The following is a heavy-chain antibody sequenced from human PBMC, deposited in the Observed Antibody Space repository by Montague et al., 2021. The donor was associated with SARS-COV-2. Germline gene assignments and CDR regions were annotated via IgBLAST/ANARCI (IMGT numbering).Heavy chain of an antibody. Sequence: SETLSLTCTVSGGSISSSSYYWGWIRQPPGKGLEWIGSIYYSGSTYYXXXLKSRVTISVDTSKNQFSLKLSSVTAADTAVYYCARGGGTVTTFLGVGYVRGGLNGFDPWGQGTLVTVSS. CDR2: IYYSGST. J-gene: IGHJ5*02. V-gene: IGHV4-39*07. D-gene: IGHD4-17*01. CDR3: ARGGGTVTTFLGVGYVRGGLNGFDP. CDR1: GGSISSSSYY.